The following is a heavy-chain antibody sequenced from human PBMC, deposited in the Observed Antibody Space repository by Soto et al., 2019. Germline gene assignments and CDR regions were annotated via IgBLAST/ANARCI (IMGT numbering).Heavy chain of an antibody. Sequence: QLQLQESGPGLVKPSETLSLTCTVSGGSISSSSYYWGWIRQPPGKGLEWIGSIYYSGSTYYNPSLKSRVTISVDTSKNQFSLKLSSVTAADTAVYYCARRRGSSGYYTTIDYWGQGTLVTVSS. D-gene: IGHD3-22*01. V-gene: IGHV4-39*01. J-gene: IGHJ4*02. CDR2: IYYSGST. CDR1: GGSISSSSYY. CDR3: ARRRGSSGYYTTIDY.